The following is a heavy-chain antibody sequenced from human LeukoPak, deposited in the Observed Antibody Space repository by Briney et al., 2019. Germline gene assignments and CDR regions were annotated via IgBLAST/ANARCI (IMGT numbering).Heavy chain of an antibody. Sequence: SETLSLTCTVSGGSISSYYWSWIRQPPGKGLEWIGYIYYSGSTNYNPSLKSRVTISVDTSKNQISLKLSSVTAADTAVYYCARYNWNYGPYYFDYWGQGTLVTVSS. V-gene: IGHV4-59*08. CDR2: IYYSGST. D-gene: IGHD1-7*01. J-gene: IGHJ4*02. CDR1: GGSISSYY. CDR3: ARYNWNYGPYYFDY.